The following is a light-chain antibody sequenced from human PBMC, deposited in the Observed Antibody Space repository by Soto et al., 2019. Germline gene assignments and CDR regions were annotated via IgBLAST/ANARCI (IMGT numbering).Light chain of an antibody. J-gene: IGKJ3*01. V-gene: IGKV2-28*01. CDR1: QSLLHSNGYNY. Sequence: DIVMTQSPLSLPVTSGEPASISCRSSQSLLHSNGYNYLDWYLQKPGQSPQLLIYLGSNRASGVPDRFSGSGSGTDLTLKISRVEAEDVGVYYCMQALQTPGVTFGPGTKVDIK. CDR3: MQALQTPGVT. CDR2: LGS.